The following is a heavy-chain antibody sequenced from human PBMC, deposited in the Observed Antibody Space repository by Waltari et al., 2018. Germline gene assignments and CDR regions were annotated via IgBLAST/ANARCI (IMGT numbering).Heavy chain of an antibody. CDR1: GFIFSNFA. CDR2: IADSCYAT. D-gene: IGHD6-19*01. CDR3: AKDHGWLYAH. V-gene: IGHV3-23*01. Sequence: EVQLLESGGTLVQPGGSLRLSCAASGFIFSNFAMTWVRKAPGRGLEWVSDIADSCYATYNEDSVKCRFTISRDNSKNTVDLQRNSLRAEDTAIYFCAKDHGWLYAHWGQGTLVTVSS. J-gene: IGHJ4*02.